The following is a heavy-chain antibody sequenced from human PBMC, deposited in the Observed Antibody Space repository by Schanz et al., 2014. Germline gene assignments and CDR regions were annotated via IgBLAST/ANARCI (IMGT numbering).Heavy chain of an antibody. J-gene: IGHJ5*02. CDR3: ARGAWWFDP. CDR2: INPNSGGT. Sequence: QVQLVQSGAEVKKLGASVKVSCKASGYTFTDYYMHWVRQAPGQGLEWMGRINPNSGGTIYPQKFQGRVTMARNTSITTAYMELSSLRSEDTAVYYCARGAWWFDPWGQGTLVTVSS. V-gene: IGHV1-2*06. CDR1: GYTFTDYY.